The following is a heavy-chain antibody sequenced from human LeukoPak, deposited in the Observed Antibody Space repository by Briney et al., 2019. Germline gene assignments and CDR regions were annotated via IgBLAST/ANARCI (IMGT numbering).Heavy chain of an antibody. CDR2: IFSSGDSV. CDR1: GFTFSDSY. J-gene: IGHJ4*02. CDR3: ARQGSEIDY. Sequence: GGSLRLSCAASGFTFSDSYMSWIRQTPGKGLEWVSYIFSSGDSVYYADSVRGRFTTSRDNAKNSLYLQMDSLRAEDTAVYYCARQGSEIDYWGQGTLVTVSS. V-gene: IGHV3-11*01.